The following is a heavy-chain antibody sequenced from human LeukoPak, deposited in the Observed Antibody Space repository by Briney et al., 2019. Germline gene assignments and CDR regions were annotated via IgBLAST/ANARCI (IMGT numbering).Heavy chain of an antibody. V-gene: IGHV3-30*18. J-gene: IGHJ4*02. CDR1: GSTFSSYG. CDR2: ISYDGSNK. CDR3: AKDPDSSGWYYFDY. D-gene: IGHD6-19*01. Sequence: GGSLRLSCAASGSTFSSYGMHWVRQAPGKGLEWVAVISYDGSNKYYADSVKGRFTISRDNSKNTLYLQMNSLRAEDTAVYYCAKDPDSSGWYYFDYWGQGTLVTVSS.